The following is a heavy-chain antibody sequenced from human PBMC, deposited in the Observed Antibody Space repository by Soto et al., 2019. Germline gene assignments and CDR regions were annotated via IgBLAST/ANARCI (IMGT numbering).Heavy chain of an antibody. V-gene: IGHV3-23*01. Sequence: GGSLRLSCAASGFTFSSYAMSWVRQAPGKGLEWVSAISGSGGSTYYADSVKGRFTISRDNSKNTLYLQMDSLRAEDTAVYYCARDDVLCDGGRCYGVPLDVSGKGTTVTVS. CDR2: ISGSGGST. CDR3: ARDDVLCDGGRCYGVPLDV. D-gene: IGHD2-15*01. CDR1: GFTFSSYA. J-gene: IGHJ6*03.